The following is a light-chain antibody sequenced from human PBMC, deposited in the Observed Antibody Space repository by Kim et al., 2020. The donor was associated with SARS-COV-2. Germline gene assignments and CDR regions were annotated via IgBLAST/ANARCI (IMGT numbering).Light chain of an antibody. Sequence: DIQMTQSPSSVSASVGDRVTITCRASQDIRTWLAWYQQRPGKAPNLLIYAASTLQSGAPSRFSGSGSGTDFTLTISSLQPEDFATYFCQQANSFPLTFGGGTKVDIK. CDR3: QQANSFPLT. V-gene: IGKV1-12*01. J-gene: IGKJ4*01. CDR1: QDIRTW. CDR2: AAS.